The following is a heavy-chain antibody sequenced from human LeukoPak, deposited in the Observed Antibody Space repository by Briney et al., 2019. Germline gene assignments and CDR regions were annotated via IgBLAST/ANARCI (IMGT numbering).Heavy chain of an antibody. CDR2: ISSSSSYI. V-gene: IGHV3-21*01. Sequence: GGSLRLSCAASGFTFSSYSMNWVRQAPGKGLEGVSSISSSSSYIYYADSVKGRFTISRDNAKNSLYLKMNSLRAEDTAVYYCARDQWYYYDSSGYFDYWGQGTLVTVSS. CDR3: ARDQWYYYDSSGYFDY. J-gene: IGHJ4*02. CDR1: GFTFSSYS. D-gene: IGHD3-22*01.